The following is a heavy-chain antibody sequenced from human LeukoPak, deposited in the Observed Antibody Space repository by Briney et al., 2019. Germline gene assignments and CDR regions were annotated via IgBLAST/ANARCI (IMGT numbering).Heavy chain of an antibody. CDR1: GFSFNDCG. Sequence: GGSLRLSCATSGFSFNDCGLHWVRQSPGGGLEWVSGVGWDPANTAYADSVEGRFTISRDTAKSSVYLEMNNLRTEDTALYYCVKEVGARRPIDYWGQGTLVTVSS. J-gene: IGHJ4*02. CDR2: VGWDPANT. V-gene: IGHV3-9*01. CDR3: VKEVGARRPIDY. D-gene: IGHD1-26*01.